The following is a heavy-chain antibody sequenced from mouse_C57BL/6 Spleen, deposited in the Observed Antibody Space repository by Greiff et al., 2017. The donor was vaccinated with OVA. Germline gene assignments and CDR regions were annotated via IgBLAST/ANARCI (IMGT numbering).Heavy chain of an antibody. CDR1: GFTFSDYG. J-gene: IGHJ1*03. Sequence: EVHLVESGGGLVKPGGSLKLSCAASGFTFSDYGMHWVRQAPEKGLEWVAYISSGSSTIYYADTVKGRFTISRDNAKNTLFLQMTRLRSEDTAMYYCARPGRYWCFDVWGTGTTVTGSS. CDR3: ARPGRYWCFDV. V-gene: IGHV5-17*01. CDR2: ISSGSSTI.